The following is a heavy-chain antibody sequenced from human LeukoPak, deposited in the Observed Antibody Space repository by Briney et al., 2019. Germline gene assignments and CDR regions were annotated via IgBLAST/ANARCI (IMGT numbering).Heavy chain of an antibody. Sequence: GESLGISCQASGSRFTTYWISWARQMPGKGLEGMGRIDPSDSHNNYSPSFQAHVTISADKSISTAYLQWSSRKASDTAMFYCARRAAPLDYWGQGTLVTVSS. CDR3: ARRAAPLDY. V-gene: IGHV5-10-1*01. D-gene: IGHD2-15*01. CDR2: IDPSDSHN. J-gene: IGHJ4*02. CDR1: GSRFTTYW.